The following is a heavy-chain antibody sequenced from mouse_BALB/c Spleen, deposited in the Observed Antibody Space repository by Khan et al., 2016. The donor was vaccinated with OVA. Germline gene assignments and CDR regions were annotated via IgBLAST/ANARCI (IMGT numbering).Heavy chain of an antibody. D-gene: IGHD3-3*01. CDR3: ARLYGGDIDY. V-gene: IGHV3-2*02. J-gene: IGHJ2*02. CDR1: GYSITSDYA. Sequence: EVQLQESGPGLVKPSQSLSLTCTVTGYSITSDYAWNWIRQFPGNKLEWMGFISYSGNTKYNPSLKSRFSITRDTSKNQFFLQLNSVTTEDTATNYCARLYGGDIDYWGQGTYLTVSS. CDR2: ISYSGNT.